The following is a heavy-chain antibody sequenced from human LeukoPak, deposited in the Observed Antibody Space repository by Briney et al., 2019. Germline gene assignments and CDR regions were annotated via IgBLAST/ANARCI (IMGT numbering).Heavy chain of an antibody. D-gene: IGHD3-22*01. Sequence: SETLSLTCTVSGGSISSSSYYWGWIRKPPGKGLEWIGSIYYRGSTYYNPSLKSRVTISVDTSKNQFSLKLSSVTAADTAVYYCAGTYYYDSSGYYDFDYWGQGTLVTVSS. CDR3: AGTYYYDSSGYYDFDY. CDR2: IYYRGST. J-gene: IGHJ4*02. CDR1: GGSISSSSYY. V-gene: IGHV4-39*01.